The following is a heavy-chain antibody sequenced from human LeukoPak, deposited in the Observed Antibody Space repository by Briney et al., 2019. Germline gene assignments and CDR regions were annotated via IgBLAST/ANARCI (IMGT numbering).Heavy chain of an antibody. CDR3: ARVGGLSFYGMDV. V-gene: IGHV3-21*01. CDR2: ISSSSSYI. D-gene: IGHD3-16*02. Sequence: PGGSLRLSCAASGFTFSSYSMNWVRQAPGKGLDWVSSISSSSSYIYYADSVKGRFTISRDNAKNSLYLQMNSLRAEDTAVYYCARVGGLSFYGMDVWGQGTTVTVSS. J-gene: IGHJ6*02. CDR1: GFTFSSYS.